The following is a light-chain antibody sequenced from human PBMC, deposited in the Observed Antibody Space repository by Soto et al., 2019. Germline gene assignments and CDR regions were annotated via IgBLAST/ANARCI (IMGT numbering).Light chain of an antibody. CDR3: QQYHNWPPWT. Sequence: EIVMTQSPATLSVSPGERATLSCRASQSVSSNLAWYQQKPGQAPRLLIYGASTRATGIPARFSGSGSGTEFTLTISSLQSEDFAVSYCQQYHNWPPWTFGQGTKVDIK. CDR1: QSVSSN. V-gene: IGKV3-15*01. CDR2: GAS. J-gene: IGKJ1*01.